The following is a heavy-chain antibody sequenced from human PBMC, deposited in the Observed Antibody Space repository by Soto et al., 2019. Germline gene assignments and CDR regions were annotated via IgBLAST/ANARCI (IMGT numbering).Heavy chain of an antibody. CDR1: GYTFTSYA. CDR2: INAGNGNT. V-gene: IGHV1-3*01. J-gene: IGHJ3*02. Sequence: GASVKVSCKASGYTFTSYAMHWVRQAPGQRLEWMGWINAGNGNTKYSQKFQGRVTITRDTSASTAYMELSSLRSEDTAVYYFARDRITIFGVVIIDAFDIWGQGTMVTVSS. D-gene: IGHD3-3*01. CDR3: ARDRITIFGVVIIDAFDI.